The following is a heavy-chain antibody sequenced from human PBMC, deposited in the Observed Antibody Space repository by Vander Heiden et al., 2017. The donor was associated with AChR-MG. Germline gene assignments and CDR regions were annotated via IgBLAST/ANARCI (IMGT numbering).Heavy chain of an antibody. D-gene: IGHD1-20*01. Sequence: QVQLVESGGGVVQPGRSLRLSCAASGFTFSSYGMHWVRPAPGKGLEWVAVISYDGSNKYYADSVKGRFTISRDNSKNTLYLQMNSLRAEDTAVYYCAKDQGPYRYPRGYFDYWGQGTLVTVSS. V-gene: IGHV3-30*18. CDR2: ISYDGSNK. CDR3: AKDQGPYRYPRGYFDY. CDR1: GFTFSSYG. J-gene: IGHJ4*02.